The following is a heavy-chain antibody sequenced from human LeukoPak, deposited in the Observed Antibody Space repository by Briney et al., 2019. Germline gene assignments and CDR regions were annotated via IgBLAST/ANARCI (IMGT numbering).Heavy chain of an antibody. CDR3: AREGITGTTVYYFDY. CDR2: INSDGSST. D-gene: IGHD1-7*01. J-gene: IGHJ4*02. CDR1: GFTFSSYW. Sequence: GGSLRLSCAASGFTFSSYWMHWVRQAPGQGLVWVSRINSDGSSTSYADSVKGRFTISRDNAKNTLYLQMNSLRAEDTAVYYCAREGITGTTVYYFDYWGQGNLVTVSS. V-gene: IGHV3-74*01.